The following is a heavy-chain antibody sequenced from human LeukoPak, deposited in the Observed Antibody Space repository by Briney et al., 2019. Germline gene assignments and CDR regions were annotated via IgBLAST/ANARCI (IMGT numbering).Heavy chain of an antibody. CDR2: LYSSGST. D-gene: IGHD6-13*01. J-gene: IGHJ4*02. CDR1: GASVSSYIYY. Sequence: SETLSPTCNVSGASVSSYIYYWGWVRQTPGKGLEWIGSLYSSGSTYYNPSLKSRVTISADTSNNQFSLRLNSVTAADTGVYYCASLGMGAQDYWGQGTLVTVSS. V-gene: IGHV4-39*01. CDR3: ASLGMGAQDY.